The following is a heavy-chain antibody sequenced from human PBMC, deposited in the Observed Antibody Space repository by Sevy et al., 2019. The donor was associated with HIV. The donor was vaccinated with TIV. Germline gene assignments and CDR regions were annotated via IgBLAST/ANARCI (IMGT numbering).Heavy chain of an antibody. Sequence: GGSLRLSCVASGFSLNNYWMNWVRQAPGKGQEWVANINQDGSVKYYVDSVRGRFTISRDNARNLVFLQMSSLRVDDSALYYCVKAIAKDGSFWGHGTLVTVSS. CDR3: VKAIAKDGSF. J-gene: IGHJ4*01. V-gene: IGHV3-7*01. CDR2: INQDGSVK. D-gene: IGHD6-13*01. CDR1: GFSLNNYW.